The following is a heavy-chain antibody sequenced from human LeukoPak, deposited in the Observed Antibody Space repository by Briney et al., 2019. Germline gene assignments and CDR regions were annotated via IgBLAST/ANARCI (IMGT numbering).Heavy chain of an antibody. CDR3: ARASPAEQLHFDY. CDR2: IYYSGST. Sequence: SETLSLTCAVYGGSFSSYYWSWIRQPPGKGLEWIGYIYYSGSTNYNPSLKSRVTISVDTSKNQFSLKLSSVTAADTAVYYCARASPAEQLHFDYWGQGTLVTVSS. J-gene: IGHJ4*02. CDR1: GGSFSSYY. D-gene: IGHD6-13*01. V-gene: IGHV4-59*01.